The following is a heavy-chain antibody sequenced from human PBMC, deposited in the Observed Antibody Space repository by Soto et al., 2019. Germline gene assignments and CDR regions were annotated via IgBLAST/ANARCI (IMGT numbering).Heavy chain of an antibody. V-gene: IGHV4-31*03. J-gene: IGHJ5*02. CDR3: ARSGVTGIVIPSHWFDP. Sequence: SETLSLTCTVSGDSIGGVGYWSWIRQSPGRGLEWIGCISSSGSTYYNPALNNRISLSLDTSQNQFSLKLLSVTAADTAIYYCARSGVTGIVIPSHWFDPWGQGTLVTVSS. CDR2: ISSSGST. CDR1: GDSIGGVGY. D-gene: IGHD2-21*02.